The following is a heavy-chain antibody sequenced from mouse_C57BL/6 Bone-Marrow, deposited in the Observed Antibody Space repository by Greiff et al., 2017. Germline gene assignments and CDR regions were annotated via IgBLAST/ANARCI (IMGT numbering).Heavy chain of an antibody. D-gene: IGHD2-3*01. J-gene: IGHJ2*01. CDR3: ARYARHDGYYYFDS. V-gene: IGHV1-42*01. Sequence: EVQLVESGPELVKPGASVKISCKASGYSFTGYYMNWVKQSPEKSLEWIGEINPSTGGTTYNQKFKAKATLTVDKSSSTAYMQLKGLTSEDSAVYYCARYARHDGYYYFDSWGQGTTLTVSS. CDR2: INPSTGGT. CDR1: GYSFTGYY.